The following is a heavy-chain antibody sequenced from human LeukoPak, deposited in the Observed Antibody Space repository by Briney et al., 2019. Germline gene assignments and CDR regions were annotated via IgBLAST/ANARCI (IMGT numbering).Heavy chain of an antibody. CDR1: GFTFSSYA. CDR3: AKMVDSSGYYLKFVVDY. V-gene: IGHV3-23*01. J-gene: IGHJ4*02. D-gene: IGHD3-22*01. CDR2: ISGSGGST. Sequence: GGSLRLSCAASGFTFSSYATSWVRQAPGKGLEWVSAISGSGGSTYYADSVKGRFTISRDNSKNTLYLQMNSLRAEDTAVYYCAKMVDSSGYYLKFVVDYWGQGTLVTVSS.